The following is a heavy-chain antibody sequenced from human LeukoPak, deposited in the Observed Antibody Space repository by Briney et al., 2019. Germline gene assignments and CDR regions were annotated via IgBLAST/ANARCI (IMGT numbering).Heavy chain of an antibody. V-gene: IGHV4-39*01. CDR3: ARHGTDDYTDYDFAAVFDY. Sequence: SETLSLTCTVSGGSISSSSYYWGWIRQPPGKGLEWIGSIYYSGSTSYNPSLKSRVTISVDTSKNQFSLRLTSVTAADTALYYCARHGTDDYTDYDFAAVFDYWGRGTLVAVSS. J-gene: IGHJ4*02. CDR2: IYYSGST. CDR1: GGSISSSSYY. D-gene: IGHD4-11*01.